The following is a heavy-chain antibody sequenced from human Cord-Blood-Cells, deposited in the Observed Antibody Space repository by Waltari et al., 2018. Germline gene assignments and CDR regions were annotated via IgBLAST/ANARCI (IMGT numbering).Heavy chain of an antibody. V-gene: IGHV1-2*02. Sequence: QVQLVQSGAEVKKPGASVKVSCKASGYTFTGYYMHWVRQAPVQGLEWMGWINPNSGGTDYAQKVQCRVTITRDTSISTAYMELSRLRSDDTAVYYCARGRYSSGWYRATYWGQGTLVTVSS. D-gene: IGHD6-19*01. CDR3: ARGRYSSGWYRATY. CDR1: GYTFTGYY. J-gene: IGHJ4*02. CDR2: INPNSGGT.